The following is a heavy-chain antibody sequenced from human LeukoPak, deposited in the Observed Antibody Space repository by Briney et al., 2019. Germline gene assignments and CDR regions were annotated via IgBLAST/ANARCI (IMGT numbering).Heavy chain of an antibody. CDR1: GYTFTSYD. D-gene: IGHD3-16*02. V-gene: IGHV1-8*01. CDR2: MNPNSGNT. CDR3: ARDRYDYVWGSYRYTRGFDY. J-gene: IGHJ4*02. Sequence: ASVKVSCKASGYTFTSYDINWVRQATGQGLKWMGWMNPNSGNTGYAQKFQGRVTMTRNTSISTAYMELSSLRSEDTAVYYCARDRYDYVWGSYRYTRGFDYWGQGTLVTVSS.